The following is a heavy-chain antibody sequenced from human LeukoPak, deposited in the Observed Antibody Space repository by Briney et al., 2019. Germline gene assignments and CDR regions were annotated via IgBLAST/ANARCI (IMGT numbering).Heavy chain of an antibody. CDR2: IYYSGST. D-gene: IGHD3-10*01. J-gene: IGHJ5*02. CDR3: ARNQRITMVRGVTYVLVLWFDP. Sequence: SETLSLTCTVSGGSINSTSYFWRWIRQPPGKGLEWIGSIYYSGSTYYNLSLKSRVTISVDTSKNQFTLKLSSVTAAYTAVYYWARNQRITMVRGVTYVLVLWFDPWGQGTLVTVSS. CDR1: GGSINSTSYF. V-gene: IGHV4-39*01.